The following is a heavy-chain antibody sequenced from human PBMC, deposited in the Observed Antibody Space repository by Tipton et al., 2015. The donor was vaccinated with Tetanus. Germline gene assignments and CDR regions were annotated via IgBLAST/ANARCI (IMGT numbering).Heavy chain of an antibody. CDR3: ARHKERGGSPSNWFDP. Sequence: QLVQSGAVVKKPGESLKISCKASGYSFTNYWIGWVRQTPGKGLEWMGVIYPGDSDNQYSPSFQGQVTISVDKSISTAYLQWNSLKTSDSAIYYCARHKERGGSPSNWFDPWGQGTLVTVSS. V-gene: IGHV5-51*01. D-gene: IGHD2-15*01. CDR1: GYSFTNYW. J-gene: IGHJ5*02. CDR2: IYPGDSDN.